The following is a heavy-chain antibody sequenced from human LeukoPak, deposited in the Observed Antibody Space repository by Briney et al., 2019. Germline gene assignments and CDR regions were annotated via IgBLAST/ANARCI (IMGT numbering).Heavy chain of an antibody. D-gene: IGHD4-17*01. V-gene: IGHV4-30-4*01. CDR3: ARTMTTVTDYYFDY. CDR1: GGSISSGDYS. Sequence: PSQTLSLTCTVSGGSISSGDYSWSWIRQPPGKGLEWIGYIYYSGSTYYNPSLKSRVTISVDTSKNQFSLKLSSVTAADTAVYYCARTMTTVTDYYFDYWGQGTLVTVSS. CDR2: IYYSGST. J-gene: IGHJ4*02.